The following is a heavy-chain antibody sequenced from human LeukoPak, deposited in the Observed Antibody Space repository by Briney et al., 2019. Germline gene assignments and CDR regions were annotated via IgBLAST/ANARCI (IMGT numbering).Heavy chain of an antibody. CDR1: GYTFTSYD. CDR3: ARQPSSGWYNNWFDH. J-gene: IGHJ5*02. CDR2: MNPNSGNT. V-gene: IGHV1-8*01. D-gene: IGHD6-19*01. Sequence: ASVKVPCKASGYTFTSYDINWARQATGQGLEWMGWMNPNSGNTGYAQKFQGRVTMTRNTSISTAYMELSSLRSEDTAVYYCARQPSSGWYNNWFDHWGQGTLVTVSS.